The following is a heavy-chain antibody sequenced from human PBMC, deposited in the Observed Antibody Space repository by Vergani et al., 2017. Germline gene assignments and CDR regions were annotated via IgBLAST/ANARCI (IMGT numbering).Heavy chain of an antibody. CDR1: GFTFSAYS. CDR2: IGVSDNYI. D-gene: IGHD4-11*01. J-gene: IGHJ4*02. V-gene: IGHV3-48*01. Sequence: DVRLVESGGGVVQPGGSLRLSCAASGFTFSAYSMNWVRQTPGKGLEWISYIGVSDNYIYYADSFMGRFAISRDNARNLLFLQINSLSADDSALYFCVKDPAYSTLDSWGQGTLVTVS. CDR3: VKDPAYSTLDS.